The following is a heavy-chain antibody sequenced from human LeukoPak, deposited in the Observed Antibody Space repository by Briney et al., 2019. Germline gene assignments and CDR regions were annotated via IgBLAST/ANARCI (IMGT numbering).Heavy chain of an antibody. V-gene: IGHV4-4*07. Sequence: SETLSLTCTVSGGPISSYYWSWIRQPAGKGLEWIGRIYTSGSTNYNPSLKSRVTMSVDTSKNQFSLKLSSVTAADTAVYYCARGVAGTAYYYYYYMDVWGKGTTVTVSS. J-gene: IGHJ6*03. CDR3: ARGVAGTAYYYYYYMDV. CDR2: IYTSGST. D-gene: IGHD6-19*01. CDR1: GGPISSYY.